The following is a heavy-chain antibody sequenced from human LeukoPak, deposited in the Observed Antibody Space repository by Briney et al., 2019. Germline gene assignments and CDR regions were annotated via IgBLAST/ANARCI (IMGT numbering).Heavy chain of an antibody. CDR3: AREFTMIVVSPVGYFDY. V-gene: IGHV3-30*04. CDR2: ISYDGSTK. D-gene: IGHD3-22*01. Sequence: PGRSLRLSCAASGFTFSTYALHWVRQAPGKGLEWVAVISYDGSTKYYADSVKGRFTISRDNAKNSLYLQMNSLRAEDTAVYYCAREFTMIVVSPVGYFDYWGQGTLVTVSS. CDR1: GFTFSTYA. J-gene: IGHJ4*02.